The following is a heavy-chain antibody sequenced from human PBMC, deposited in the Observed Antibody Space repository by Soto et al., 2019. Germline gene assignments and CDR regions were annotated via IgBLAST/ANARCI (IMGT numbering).Heavy chain of an antibody. Sequence: QVQLVQSGAEVQKPGSAVNVSCKASGCTCSSFAISWVRQAPGRGLEWMGGIIPIFGPANYAQKLQGRVTITADKSTSTAYMARGSLRAEDTDVYYWARLEASGGGQPRDYCGQGPQVTVSS. CDR1: GCTCSSFA. J-gene: IGHJ4*02. V-gene: IGHV1-69*06. CDR3: ARLEASGGGQPRDY. D-gene: IGHD3-16*01. CDR2: IIPIFGPA.